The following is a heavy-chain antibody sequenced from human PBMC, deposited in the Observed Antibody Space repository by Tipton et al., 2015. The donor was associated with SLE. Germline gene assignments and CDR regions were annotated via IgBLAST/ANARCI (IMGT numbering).Heavy chain of an antibody. Sequence: TLSLTCTVSGGSISSSGYYWGWIRQPPGKGLEWIGNIYYSGSTYYTPSLKSRVTISVDTSKNQFSLKVRSVTAADTAVYYCARRHYSGPFDSWGQGTLVTVSS. CDR1: GGSISSSGYY. V-gene: IGHV4-39*07. CDR3: ARRHYSGPFDS. D-gene: IGHD5-12*01. J-gene: IGHJ4*02. CDR2: IYYSGST.